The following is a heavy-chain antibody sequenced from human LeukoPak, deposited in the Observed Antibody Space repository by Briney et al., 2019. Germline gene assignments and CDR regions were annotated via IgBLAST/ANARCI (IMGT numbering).Heavy chain of an antibody. V-gene: IGHV3-23*01. J-gene: IGHJ4*02. Sequence: GGSLRLSCAASGFTFSSYAMTWVRQAPGKGLEWVSAISGSGGSTYYADSVKGRFTISRDNSKNTLYLQMNSPRAEDTAVYYCYIPYYDTSAYKGYWGQGTLVTVSS. D-gene: IGHD3-22*01. CDR1: GFTFSSYA. CDR2: ISGSGGST. CDR3: YIPYYDTSAYKGY.